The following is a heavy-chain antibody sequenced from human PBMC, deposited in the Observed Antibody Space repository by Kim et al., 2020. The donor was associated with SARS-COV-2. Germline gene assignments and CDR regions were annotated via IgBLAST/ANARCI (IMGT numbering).Heavy chain of an antibody. CDR3: ARAPGQWLAGGDYWFDP. V-gene: IGHV4-31*03. CDR2: IYYSGST. J-gene: IGHJ5*02. CDR1: GGSISSGGYY. Sequence: SETLSLTCTVSGGSISSGGYYWSWIRQHPGKGLEWIGYIYYSGSTYYNPSLKSRVTISVDTSKNQFSLKLSSVTAADTAVYYCARAPGQWLAGGDYWFDPCGKGTLVTVSS. D-gene: IGHD6-19*01.